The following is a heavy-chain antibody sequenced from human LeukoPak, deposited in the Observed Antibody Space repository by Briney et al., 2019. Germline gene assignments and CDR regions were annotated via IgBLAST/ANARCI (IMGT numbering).Heavy chain of an antibody. J-gene: IGHJ4*02. Sequence: PGGSLRLSCAASGFTFSSYAMSWVRQAPGKGLEWVSAISGSGGSTYYADSVKGRFTISRDNSKNTLYLQMNSLRAEDTAVYYYAKEFEGYGSGSYSDYWGQGTLVTVSS. CDR1: GFTFSSYA. D-gene: IGHD3-10*01. CDR2: ISGSGGST. V-gene: IGHV3-23*01. CDR3: AKEFEGYGSGSYSDY.